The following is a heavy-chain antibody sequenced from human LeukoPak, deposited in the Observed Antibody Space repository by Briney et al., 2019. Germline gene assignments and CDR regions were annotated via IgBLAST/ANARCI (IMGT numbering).Heavy chain of an antibody. CDR3: ARVGVGATLYFDY. D-gene: IGHD1-26*01. J-gene: IGHJ4*02. CDR1: RGSISSTYYY. CDR2: IYYSGST. V-gene: IGHV4-61*05. Sequence: PSETLSLTCTVSRGSISSTYYYWGWIRQPPGKGLEWIGYIYYSGSTNYNPSLKSRVTISVDTSKNQFSLKLSSVTAADTAVYYCARVGVGATLYFDYWGQGTLVTVSS.